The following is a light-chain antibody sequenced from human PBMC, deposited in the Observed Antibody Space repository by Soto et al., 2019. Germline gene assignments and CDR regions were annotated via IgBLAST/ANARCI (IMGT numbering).Light chain of an antibody. J-gene: IGLJ1*01. CDR3: SSYTTSSTRV. CDR1: SSDVGGYDY. V-gene: IGLV2-14*01. CDR2: EVS. Sequence: QSALTQPASVSGSPGQSITISCTGTSSDVGGYDYVSWFQQHPGKAPKLLIYEVSNRPSGVSNRSSGSKSGNTASLTISGLQAEDEAADFCSSYTTSSTRVFGTGTKLTVL.